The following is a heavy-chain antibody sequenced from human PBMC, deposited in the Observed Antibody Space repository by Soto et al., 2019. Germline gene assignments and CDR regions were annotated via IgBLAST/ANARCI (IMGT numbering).Heavy chain of an antibody. CDR3: ARQRSHSSTWSDAFDI. CDR2: MNPNSGNT. J-gene: IGHJ3*02. V-gene: IGHV1-8*01. D-gene: IGHD6-13*01. Sequence: QVQLVQSGAEVKKPGASVKVSCKASGYTFTNYIINWVRQATGQGLEGMGWMNPNSGNTGYAQKFQGRVTMTRDSSISTAYMELSSLTSEDTAVYYCARQRSHSSTWSDAFDIWGQETMVTVSS. CDR1: GYTFTNYI.